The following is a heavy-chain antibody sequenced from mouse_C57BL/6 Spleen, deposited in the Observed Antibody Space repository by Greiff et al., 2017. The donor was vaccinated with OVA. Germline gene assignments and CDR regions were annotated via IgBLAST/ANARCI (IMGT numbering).Heavy chain of an antibody. CDR1: GFTFSDYG. V-gene: IGHV5-17*01. CDR3: ARENANYYGSFDY. Sequence: EVKLMESGGGLVKPGGSLKLSCAASGFTFSDYGMHWVRQAPEQGLEWVAYISSGSSTIYYADTVKGRFTISRDNAKNTLFLQMTSLRSEDTAMYYCARENANYYGSFDYWGQGTTLTVSS. J-gene: IGHJ2*01. D-gene: IGHD1-1*01. CDR2: ISSGSSTI.